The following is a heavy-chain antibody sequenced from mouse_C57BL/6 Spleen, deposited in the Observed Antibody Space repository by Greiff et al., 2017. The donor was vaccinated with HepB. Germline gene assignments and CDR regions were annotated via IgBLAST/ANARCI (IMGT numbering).Heavy chain of an antibody. CDR3: TRRGYDGAWFAY. J-gene: IGHJ3*01. Sequence: QVQLQQSGAELVRPGASVTLSCKASGYTFTDYEMHWVKQTPVHGLEWIGAIDPETGGTAYNQKFKGKAILTADKSSSTAYMELRSLTSEDSAVYYCTRRGYDGAWFAYWGQGTLVTVSA. V-gene: IGHV1-15*01. CDR1: GYTFTDYE. CDR2: IDPETGGT. D-gene: IGHD2-2*01.